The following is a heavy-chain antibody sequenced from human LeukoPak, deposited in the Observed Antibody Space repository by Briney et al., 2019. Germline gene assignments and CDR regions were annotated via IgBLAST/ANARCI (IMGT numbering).Heavy chain of an antibody. J-gene: IGHJ5*02. CDR3: AKCSTSAYTTGWCNWIDP. D-gene: IGHD6-19*01. V-gene: IGHV1-18*01. CDR1: GGTFTSYG. CDR2: ISAYNGNT. Sequence: ASVKVSCKASGGTFTSYGISWVRQAPGQGLEWMGWISAYNGNTNYAQKLQGRVTMTTDTSTSTAYMELRSLRADDTAVYYCAKCSTSAYTTGWCNWIDPWGQGTLVTVSS.